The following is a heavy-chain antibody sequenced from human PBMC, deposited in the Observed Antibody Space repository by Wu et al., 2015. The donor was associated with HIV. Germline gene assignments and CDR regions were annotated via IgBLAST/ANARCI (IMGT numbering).Heavy chain of an antibody. Sequence: QVQLVQSGTEVKKPGSSVKVSCRTSAGPFSGYALSWVRQAPGQGLEWMGGIIPIFGTANYAQNFQGRLTIIMDESTNTAYMELSSLRSEDTAVYYCARGYGSGNSYFWFDPWGQGTLVTVSS. D-gene: IGHD3-10*01. V-gene: IGHV1-69*05. CDR2: IIPIFGTA. CDR3: ARGYGSGNSYFWFDP. J-gene: IGHJ5*02. CDR1: AGPFSGYA.